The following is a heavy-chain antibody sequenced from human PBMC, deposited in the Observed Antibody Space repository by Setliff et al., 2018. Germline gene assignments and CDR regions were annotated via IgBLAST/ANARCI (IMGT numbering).Heavy chain of an antibody. V-gene: IGHV3-11*01. CDR3: ARDVLSYTAYHWLNF. D-gene: IGHD5-12*01. CDR2: ISTTGDTI. J-gene: IGHJ4*02. Sequence: GSLRPSCTASKFSFSSYYMSWIRQTPGKGLEWLSYISTTGDTISYADSMKGRFTVSRDNAANSVSLRMSSLSPEDTAVYFCARDVLSYTAYHWLNFWGPGALVTVSS. CDR1: KFSFSSYY.